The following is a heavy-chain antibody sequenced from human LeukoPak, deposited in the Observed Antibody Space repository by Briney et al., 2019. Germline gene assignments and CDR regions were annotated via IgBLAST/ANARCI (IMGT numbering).Heavy chain of an antibody. CDR3: ARLSGTRDY. CDR2: IYHSGST. J-gene: IGHJ4*02. V-gene: IGHV4-39*07. D-gene: IGHD1-1*01. Sequence: SETLSLTCTVFGGSISSSSYYWGWIRQPPGKGLEWIGSIYHSGSTYYNPSLKSRVTISVDTSKNQFSLKLSSVTAADTAVYYCARLSGTRDYWGQGTLVTVSS. CDR1: GGSISSSSYY.